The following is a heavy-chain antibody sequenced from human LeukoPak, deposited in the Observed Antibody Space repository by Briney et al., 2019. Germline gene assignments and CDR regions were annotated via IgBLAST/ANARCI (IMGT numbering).Heavy chain of an antibody. CDR2: IYASGST. Sequence: SETLSLTCTVSGGSISSYYWSWIRQPAGKGLEWIGRIYASGSTNYNPSLKSRVTMSVDTSKNQFSLKLNSVTAADTAVYYCARDVPLGDSTVWFFGGAFDFWGQGTVVTVSS. D-gene: IGHD6-19*01. CDR1: GGSISSYY. V-gene: IGHV4-4*07. J-gene: IGHJ3*01. CDR3: ARDVPLGDSTVWFFGGAFDF.